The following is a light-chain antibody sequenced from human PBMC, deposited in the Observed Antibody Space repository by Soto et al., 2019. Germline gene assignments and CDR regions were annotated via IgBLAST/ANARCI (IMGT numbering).Light chain of an antibody. CDR3: PSYTSSNTLI. Sequence: QSALTQPASVSGSPGQSITISCTGTSSDVGGYNYVSWYQQHPGKAPKLMIYGVSYRPSGISNRFSGSKSGNTASLTISGLQAEDEADYYCPSYTSSNTLIFGGGTKVTVL. CDR2: GVS. CDR1: SSDVGGYNY. J-gene: IGLJ2*01. V-gene: IGLV2-14*01.